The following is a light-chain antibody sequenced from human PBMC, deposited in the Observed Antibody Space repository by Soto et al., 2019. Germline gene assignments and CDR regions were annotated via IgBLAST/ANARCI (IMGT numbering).Light chain of an antibody. CDR2: GAS. V-gene: IGKV1-17*01. CDR3: LQHSGYPLT. Sequence: DIQMTQSPSSLSASVGDIVTITYRASQDIGNXLGWYQQKPGKAPKRLIYGASTLQSGVPSRFSGSGSGTEFTLTISSLQPEDFATYYCLQHSGYPLTFGGGTNVEIK. CDR1: QDIGNX. J-gene: IGKJ4*01.